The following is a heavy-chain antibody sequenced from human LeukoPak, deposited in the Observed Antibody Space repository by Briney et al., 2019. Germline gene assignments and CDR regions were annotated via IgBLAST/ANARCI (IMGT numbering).Heavy chain of an antibody. CDR2: ISWNSGSI. J-gene: IGHJ4*02. CDR3: AREDANWGSDY. V-gene: IGHV3-9*01. CDR1: GFTFDDYA. D-gene: IGHD7-27*01. Sequence: GGSLRLSCAGSGFTFDDYAMHWVGQAPGKDRMWVSGISWNSGSIGYADSVKGRFTISRDNAKNTLELQMNSLRAEDTAVYYCAREDANWGSDYWGQGTLATVSS.